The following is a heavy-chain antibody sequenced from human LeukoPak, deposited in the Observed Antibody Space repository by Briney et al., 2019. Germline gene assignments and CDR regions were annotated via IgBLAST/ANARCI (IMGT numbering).Heavy chain of an antibody. Sequence: PGGSLRLSXAASGFTFSSYWMSWVRQTPGKGLEWVANIKQDGSEKYYVDSVKGRFTISRDNAKNSLYLQMNSLRAEDTAVYYCARDGDGYNYPYWGQGTLVTVSS. CDR2: IKQDGSEK. J-gene: IGHJ4*02. CDR1: GFTFSSYW. V-gene: IGHV3-7*01. CDR3: ARDGDGYNYPY. D-gene: IGHD5-24*01.